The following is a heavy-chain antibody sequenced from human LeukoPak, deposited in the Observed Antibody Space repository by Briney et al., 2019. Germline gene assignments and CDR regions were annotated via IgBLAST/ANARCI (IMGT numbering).Heavy chain of an antibody. Sequence: GGSLRLSCAASGFTFSSYGMHWVRQAPGKGLEWLAVIWYDGSNIYYADPVKGRLAISRDNSKNTLYLQINSLRAEDTAVYYCARARNDYDTSSFSALDYWGQGTLVTVSS. V-gene: IGHV3-33*01. D-gene: IGHD3-22*01. CDR1: GFTFSSYG. CDR3: ARARNDYDTSSFSALDY. CDR2: IWYDGSNI. J-gene: IGHJ4*02.